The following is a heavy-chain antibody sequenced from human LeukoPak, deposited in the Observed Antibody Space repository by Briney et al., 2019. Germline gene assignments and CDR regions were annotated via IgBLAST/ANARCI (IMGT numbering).Heavy chain of an antibody. CDR1: GFTVSSNY. Sequence: GGSLRLSCAASGFTVSSNYMSWVRQAPGKGLEWVSVIYSGGSTYYADSVKGRFTISRDNSKNTLYLQMNSLRAEDTAVYYCARGPPPAFLVGAPVYYFDYWGQGTLVTVSS. J-gene: IGHJ4*02. D-gene: IGHD1-26*01. CDR3: ARGPPPAFLVGAPVYYFDY. V-gene: IGHV3-53*01. CDR2: IYSGGST.